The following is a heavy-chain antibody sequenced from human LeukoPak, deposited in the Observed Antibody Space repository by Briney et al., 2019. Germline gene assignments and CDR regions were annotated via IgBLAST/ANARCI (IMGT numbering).Heavy chain of an antibody. CDR1: GGTFSSYA. D-gene: IGHD1-26*01. J-gene: IGHJ4*02. V-gene: IGHV1-69*05. CDR2: IIPIFGTA. CDR3: ARDSVIVGATPLDY. Sequence: ASVKVSCKASGGTFSSYAISWVRQAPGQGLEWMGRIIPIFGTANYAQKFQGRVTITTDGSTSTAYMELSSLRSEDTAVYYCARDSVIVGATPLDYWGQGTLVTVSS.